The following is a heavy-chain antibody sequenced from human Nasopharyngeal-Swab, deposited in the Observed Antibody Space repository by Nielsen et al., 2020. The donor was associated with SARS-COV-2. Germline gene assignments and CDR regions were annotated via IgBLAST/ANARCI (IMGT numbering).Heavy chain of an antibody. Sequence: GESLKISCAASGFTFSGSSMHWVRQASGKGLEWVGRIRSKANSYATAYAASVKGRFTISRDYSKNTAYQQMNSLKTEDTAVYYCTSQLGSSSYYYYGMDVWGQGTTVTVSS. CDR1: GFTFSGSS. CDR2: IRSKANSYAT. V-gene: IGHV3-73*01. J-gene: IGHJ6*02. CDR3: TSQLGSSSYYYYGMDV. D-gene: IGHD6-13*01.